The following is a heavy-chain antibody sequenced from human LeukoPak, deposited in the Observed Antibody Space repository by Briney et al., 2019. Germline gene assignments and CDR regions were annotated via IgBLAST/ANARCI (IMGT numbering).Heavy chain of an antibody. V-gene: IGHV1-8*01. J-gene: IGHJ4*02. D-gene: IGHD7-27*01. CDR1: GYTFTNYD. CDR3: ASNPPRTGDFNS. CDR2: MSPNNGNT. Sequence: ASVKVSCKTSGYTFTNYDINWVRQATGQGLEWLGWMSPNNGNTGYAQKFRGRVTMTRDTSVNTAYMELSSLRSEDTAVYYCASNPPRTGDFNSWGQGALVTVSS.